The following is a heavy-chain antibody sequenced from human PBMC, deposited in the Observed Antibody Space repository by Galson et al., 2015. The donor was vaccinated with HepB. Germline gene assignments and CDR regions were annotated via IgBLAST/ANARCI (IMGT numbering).Heavy chain of an antibody. J-gene: IGHJ4*02. V-gene: IGHV3-15*01. Sequence: SLRLSCAASGFTFSNAWMSWVRQAPGKGLEWVGRIKSKTDGGTTDYAAPVKGRFTISRDDSKNTLYLQMNSLKTEDTAVYYCTTDPSKTPYYYSDITPNYFDYWGQGTLVTVSS. CDR1: GFTFSNAW. D-gene: IGHD3-10*01. CDR3: TTDPSKTPYYYSDITPNYFDY. CDR2: IKSKTDGGTT.